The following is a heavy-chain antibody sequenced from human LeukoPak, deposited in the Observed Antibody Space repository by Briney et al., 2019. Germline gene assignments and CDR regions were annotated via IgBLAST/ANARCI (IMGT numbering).Heavy chain of an antibody. CDR1: GFTFSACT. Sequence: GGSLRLSCAASGFTFSACTLSWVRQAPGKGLEWGSTLSAGGSIYYADSVKGRFTISRDNSKNTLYLQMNSLRAEDTAVYYCAKQETMIVVVYYFDYWGQGTLVTVSS. J-gene: IGHJ4*02. D-gene: IGHD3-22*01. CDR2: LSAGGSI. CDR3: AKQETMIVVVYYFDY. V-gene: IGHV3-23*01.